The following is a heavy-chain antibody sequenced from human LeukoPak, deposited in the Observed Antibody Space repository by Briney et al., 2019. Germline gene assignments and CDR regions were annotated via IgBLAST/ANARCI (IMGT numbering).Heavy chain of an antibody. V-gene: IGHV1-69*13. CDR3: ARNVIAVIDTDNYLYYHMDV. CDR2: VIPIIKTT. D-gene: IGHD2-21*01. CDR1: GGTFLSYG. Sequence: PGSSLKVSCTASGGTFLSYGVTWVRQAPGQGLEWMGAVIPIIKTTNYAQKFQGRVTITADDSASTAYMELSNLRSEDTAVYYCARNVIAVIDTDNYLYYHMDVWGKGTTVTVSS. J-gene: IGHJ6*03.